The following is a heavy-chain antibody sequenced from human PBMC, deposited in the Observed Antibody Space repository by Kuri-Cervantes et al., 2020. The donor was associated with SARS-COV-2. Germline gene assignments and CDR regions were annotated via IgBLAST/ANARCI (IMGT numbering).Heavy chain of an antibody. CDR1: DYPISGGYQ. CDR2: IAGSGHT. V-gene: IGHV4-38-2*01. Sequence: SCSVSDYPISGGYQWGWIRQAPGKGLEWIVSIAGSGHTYYNPSLQSRVRISLDTSKNQFSLKMSSVTAADTAVYHCARGLDWRSGFDYWGQGTLVTVSS. CDR3: ARGLDWRSGFDY. D-gene: IGHD3-3*01. J-gene: IGHJ4*02.